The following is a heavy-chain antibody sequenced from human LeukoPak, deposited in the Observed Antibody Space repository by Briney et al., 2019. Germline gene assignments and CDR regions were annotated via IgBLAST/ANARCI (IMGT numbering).Heavy chain of an antibody. CDR3: ARGIHFRNVWHVRE. CDR1: GFTFSSYS. D-gene: IGHD1-26*01. J-gene: IGHJ4*02. Sequence: GGSLRLSCAASGFTFSSYSMNWVRQAPGKGLEWVSYISSSSTIYYADSVKGRFTISRDNSENTLYLEMNNLRHEDTAFYYSARGIHFRNVWHVREWGQGTLLTVSS. V-gene: IGHV3-48*02. CDR2: ISSSSTI.